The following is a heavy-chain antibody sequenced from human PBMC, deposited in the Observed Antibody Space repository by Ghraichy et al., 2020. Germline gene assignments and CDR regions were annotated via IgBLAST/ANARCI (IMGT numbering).Heavy chain of an antibody. CDR2: IGADGGGT. CDR3: SKGFLGGADYFDY. D-gene: IGHD1-26*01. V-gene: IGHV3-43*02. Sequence: GGSLRLSCAASGFTFEDYGIHWVRQFPGKGLEWLAFIGADGGGTSYADSVRGRFTISKDNSKNSLSLQLTSLRFEDTAVYYCSKGFLGGADYFDYWGQGTLVTVSS. CDR1: GFTFEDYG. J-gene: IGHJ4*02.